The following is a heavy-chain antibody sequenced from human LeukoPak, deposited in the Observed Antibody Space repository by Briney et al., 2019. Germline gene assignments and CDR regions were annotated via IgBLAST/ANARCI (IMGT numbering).Heavy chain of an antibody. CDR2: ISTSSSYI. J-gene: IGHJ4*02. CDR3: ARDISACSTSCYGVDY. CDR1: GFTFSSYS. Sequence: PGGSLRLSCAASGFTFSSYSMNWVRQAPGKGLEWVSSISTSSSYIYYADSVKGRFTTSRDNAKSSLYLQMNSLRAEDTAVYYCARDISACSTSCYGVDYWGQATLVTVSS. D-gene: IGHD2-2*01. V-gene: IGHV3-21*01.